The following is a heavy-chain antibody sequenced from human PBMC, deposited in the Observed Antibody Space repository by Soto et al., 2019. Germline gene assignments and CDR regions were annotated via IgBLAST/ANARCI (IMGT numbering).Heavy chain of an antibody. V-gene: IGHV3-72*01. J-gene: IGHJ4*02. CDR2: TRNKGNSYTT. CDR3: VLRGANGAL. CDR1: GFTFSDHH. Sequence: EVQLVESGGALVQPGGSLRLSCAASGFTFSDHHMDWVRQAPGKGLEWVGRTRNKGNSYTTEYAASVKGRFTISRDESKHRTVPQIDRLETRGAGIYYRVLRGANGALWGQGTLVTVSS. D-gene: IGHD1-26*01.